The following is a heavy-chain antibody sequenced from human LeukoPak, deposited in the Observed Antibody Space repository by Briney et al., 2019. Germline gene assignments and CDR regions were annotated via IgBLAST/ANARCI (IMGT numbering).Heavy chain of an antibody. CDR3: ARGHTHDY. CDR2: IYYSGST. V-gene: IGHV4-59*12. Sequence: SETLSLTCTVSGGSISSYYWSWIRQPPGKGLEWIGYIYYSGSTNYNPSLKSRVTISVDTSKNQFSLKLSSVTAADTAVYYCARGHTHDYWGQGTLVTVSS. CDR1: GGSISSYY. J-gene: IGHJ4*02.